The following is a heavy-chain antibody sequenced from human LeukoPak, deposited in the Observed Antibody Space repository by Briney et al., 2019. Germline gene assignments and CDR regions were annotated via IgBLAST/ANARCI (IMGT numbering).Heavy chain of an antibody. J-gene: IGHJ4*02. D-gene: IGHD5-12*01. CDR2: ISYDGSSK. V-gene: IGHV3-30-3*02. CDR1: GFTFSSYA. CDR3: AKDSGVDY. Sequence: GGSLRLSCAASGFTFSSYAMHWVRQAPGKGLEWVAVISYDGSSKYYADSVKGRFTISRDNSKNTLYLQMNSLRAEDTAVYYCAKDSGVDYWGQGTLVTVSS.